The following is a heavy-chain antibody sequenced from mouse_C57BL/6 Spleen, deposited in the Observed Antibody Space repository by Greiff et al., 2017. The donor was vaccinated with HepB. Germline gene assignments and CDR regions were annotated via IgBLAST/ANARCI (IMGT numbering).Heavy chain of an antibody. Sequence: EVQLQESGPGLVKPSQSLSLTCSVTGYSITSGYYWNWIRQFPGNKLEWMGYISYDGSNNYNPSLKNRISITRDTSKNQFCLKLNSVTTEDTATYYCARQLRLWGQGTLVTVSA. CDR1: GYSITSGYY. D-gene: IGHD3-2*02. CDR2: ISYDGSN. V-gene: IGHV3-6*01. CDR3: ARQLRL. J-gene: IGHJ3*01.